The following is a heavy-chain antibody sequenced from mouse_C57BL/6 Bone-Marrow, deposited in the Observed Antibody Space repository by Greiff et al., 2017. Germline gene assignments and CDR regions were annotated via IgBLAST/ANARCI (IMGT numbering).Heavy chain of an antibody. CDR2: IWWDDDK. CDR3: ARIAPYDYGERAWFAY. V-gene: IGHV8-8*01. D-gene: IGHD2-4*01. J-gene: IGHJ3*01. CDR1: GFSLSTFGMG. Sequence: QVTLKVSGPGILQPSQTLSLTCSFSGFSLSTFGMGVGWIRPPSGKGLEWLAHIWWDDDKYYNPALKSRLTNSKDTSKNQVFLKIANVDTADTATYYCARIAPYDYGERAWFAYWGQGTLVTVSA.